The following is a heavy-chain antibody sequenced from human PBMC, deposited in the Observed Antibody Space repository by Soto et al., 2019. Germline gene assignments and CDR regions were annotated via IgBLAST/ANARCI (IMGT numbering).Heavy chain of an antibody. CDR1: GFSFSSYV. J-gene: IGHJ4*02. Sequence: PGGSLRLSCAASGFSFSSYVMAWVRQAPGKGLKWVSAMSGSGGSTYYPDSVKGRFTISRDNSENTLYLQMNSLRAEDTAVYYCAKASGSSWPYYFDSWGQGTLVTVSS. CDR3: AKASGSSWPYYFDS. CDR2: MSGSGGST. D-gene: IGHD6-13*01. V-gene: IGHV3-23*01.